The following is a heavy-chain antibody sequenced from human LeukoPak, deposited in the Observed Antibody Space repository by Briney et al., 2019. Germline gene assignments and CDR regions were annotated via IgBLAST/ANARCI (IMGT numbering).Heavy chain of an antibody. D-gene: IGHD3-10*01. CDR3: ARHPELYFFDY. V-gene: IGHV4-59*08. Sequence: SETLSLTCTVSGASISSYYWSWIRQPPGKGLEWIGYISYSGSTNYNPSLRSRVTISADTSKNQVSLTLSSVTAADTAVYYCARHPELYFFDYWGQGTLVTVSS. J-gene: IGHJ4*02. CDR2: ISYSGST. CDR1: GASISSYY.